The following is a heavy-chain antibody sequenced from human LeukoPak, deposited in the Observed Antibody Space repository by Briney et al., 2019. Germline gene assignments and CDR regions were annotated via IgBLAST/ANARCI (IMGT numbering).Heavy chain of an antibody. Sequence: GGSLRLPCAASGFTFSSYWMSWVRQAPGKGLEWVANIKQDESEKYYVDSVKGRFTISRDNAKNSLYLQMNSLRAEDTAVYYCARDDTHYGSSGSFYDAFDIWGQGTMVTVSS. D-gene: IGHD3-22*01. CDR2: IKQDESEK. V-gene: IGHV3-7*01. CDR3: ARDDTHYGSSGSFYDAFDI. J-gene: IGHJ3*02. CDR1: GFTFSSYW.